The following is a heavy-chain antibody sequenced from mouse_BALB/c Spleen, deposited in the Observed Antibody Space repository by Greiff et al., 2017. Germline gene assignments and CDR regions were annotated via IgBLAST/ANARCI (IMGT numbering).Heavy chain of an antibody. CDR2: IYPGDGDT. CDR3: ARAHGDY. J-gene: IGHJ4*01. Sequence: VQLQQSGAELARPGASVKLSCKASGYTFTSYWMQWVKQRPGQGLEWIGAIYPGDGDTRYTQKFKGKATLTADKSSSTAYMQLSSLASEDSAVYYCARAHGDYWGQGTSVTVSS. V-gene: IGHV1-87*01. CDR1: GYTFTSYW. D-gene: IGHD3-1*01.